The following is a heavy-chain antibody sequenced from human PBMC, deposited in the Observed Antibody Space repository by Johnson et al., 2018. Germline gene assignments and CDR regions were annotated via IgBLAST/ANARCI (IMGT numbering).Heavy chain of an antibody. D-gene: IGHD3-16*01. CDR3: ARAIAYPTYYYYYYYMDV. CDR2: ISSSGTTI. J-gene: IGHJ6*03. Sequence: QVQLVQSGGGLVKXGGSLRLSCAASGFTLSDYYMSWIRQAPGKGLDWVSYISSSGTTIYYADSVKGRFTISRDHAKNSLYLQMNSLKTEDPAVYYCARAIAYPTYYYYYYYMDVWGKGTTVTVSS. V-gene: IGHV3-11*01. CDR1: GFTLSDYY.